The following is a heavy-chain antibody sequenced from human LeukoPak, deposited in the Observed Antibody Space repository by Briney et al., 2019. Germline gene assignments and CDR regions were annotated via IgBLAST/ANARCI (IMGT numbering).Heavy chain of an antibody. Sequence: SETLSLTCAVYGGSFSGYYWSWIRQPPGKGLEWIGEINHSGSTNYNPSLKSRVTISVDTSKNQFSLKLSSVTAADTAVYYCARGLISGWYRVDYWGQGTLVTVSS. J-gene: IGHJ4*02. CDR3: ARGLISGWYRVDY. V-gene: IGHV4-34*01. CDR2: INHSGST. CDR1: GGSFSGYY. D-gene: IGHD6-19*01.